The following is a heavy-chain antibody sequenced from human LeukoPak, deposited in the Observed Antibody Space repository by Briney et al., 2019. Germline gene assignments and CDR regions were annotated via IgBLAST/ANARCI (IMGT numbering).Heavy chain of an antibody. CDR1: GGSFSGYY. J-gene: IGHJ4*02. CDR2: INHSGST. Sequence: SETLSLTCAVYGGSFSGYYWSWIRQPPGKGLEWIGEINHSGSTNYNPSLKSRVTISVDTSKNKFSLKLSSVTAEDTAVYYCARRAGAYSHPYDYWGQGTLVTVSS. V-gene: IGHV4-34*01. CDR3: ARRAGAYSHPYDY. D-gene: IGHD4/OR15-4a*01.